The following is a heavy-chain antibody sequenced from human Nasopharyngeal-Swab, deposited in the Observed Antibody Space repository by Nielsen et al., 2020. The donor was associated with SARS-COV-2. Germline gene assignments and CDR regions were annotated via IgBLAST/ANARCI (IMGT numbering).Heavy chain of an antibody. CDR3: ATLGAPGGWYFHY. CDR1: GFTVSSNY. J-gene: IGHJ4*02. Sequence: GGSLRLSCAASGFTVSSNYISWVRHSPNKGLEWGSVIYAAGQTFYTDSVKGRFIISRDDSKNTVFLQMNSLRAEDTAVYYCATLGAPGGWYFHYWGQGTLVTVSS. V-gene: IGHV3-53*01. D-gene: IGHD6-19*01. CDR2: IYAAGQT.